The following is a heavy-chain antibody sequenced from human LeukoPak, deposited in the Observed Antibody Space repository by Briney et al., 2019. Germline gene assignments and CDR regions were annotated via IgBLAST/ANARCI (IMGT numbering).Heavy chain of an antibody. J-gene: IGHJ5*02. CDR1: GFTFSSYW. Sequence: GGSLRLSCAASGFTFSSYWMSWVRQAPGKGLEWVANIKQDGSEKYYADSVKGRFTISRDNSKNTLYLQMNSLRAEDTAVYYCAKAEVAHYYDKGWFDPWGQGTLVTVSS. CDR2: IKQDGSEK. D-gene: IGHD3-22*01. V-gene: IGHV3-7*03. CDR3: AKAEVAHYYDKGWFDP.